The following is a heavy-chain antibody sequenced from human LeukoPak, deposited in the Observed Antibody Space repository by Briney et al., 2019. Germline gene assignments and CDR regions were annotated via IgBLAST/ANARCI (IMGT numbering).Heavy chain of an antibody. Sequence: PGGSLRLSCAASGFTFSSYAMSWVRQAPGKGLEWVSAISGSGGSTYYADSVKGRFTISRDNSKNTLYLQMNSLRAEDTAVYYCAKDRSHSSSTGGEYFQHWGQGTLVTVSS. CDR3: AKDRSHSSSTGGEYFQH. J-gene: IGHJ1*01. CDR2: ISGSGGST. CDR1: GFTFSSYA. V-gene: IGHV3-23*01. D-gene: IGHD6-13*01.